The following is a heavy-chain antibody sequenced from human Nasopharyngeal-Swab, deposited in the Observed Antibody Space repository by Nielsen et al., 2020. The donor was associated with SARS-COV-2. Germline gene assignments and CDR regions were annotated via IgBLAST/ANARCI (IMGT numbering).Heavy chain of an antibody. CDR2: ISYDGSNK. D-gene: IGHD5-12*01. V-gene: IGHV3-30*18. Sequence: GESLKISCAASGFTFSSYGMHWVRQAPDKGLEWVAVISYDGSNKYYADSVKGRFTISRDNSKNTLYLQMNSLRAEDTAVYYCAKGRDRGGYGSFDYWGQGTLVTVSS. CDR1: GFTFSSYG. J-gene: IGHJ4*02. CDR3: AKGRDRGGYGSFDY.